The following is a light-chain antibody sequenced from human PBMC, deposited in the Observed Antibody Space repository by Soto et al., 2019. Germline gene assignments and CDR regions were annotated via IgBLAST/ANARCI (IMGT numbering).Light chain of an antibody. CDR3: QHYGYPQWT. Sequence: EIVLTQSPATLSLSPGERSTLSCSASRTVGNFLAWYQQKPGQAPSLLIYDATHRATGIPDRFSGSGSETDFTLTISRLEPEDSAVYFCQHYGYPQWTFGQGTKVDI. V-gene: IGKV3-11*01. CDR1: RTVGNF. J-gene: IGKJ1*01. CDR2: DAT.